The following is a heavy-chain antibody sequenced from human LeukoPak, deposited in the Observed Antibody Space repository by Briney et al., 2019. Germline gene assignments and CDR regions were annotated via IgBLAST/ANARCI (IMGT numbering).Heavy chain of an antibody. CDR3: AKDQSCSGGSCYFDY. J-gene: IGHJ4*02. Sequence: GGSLRLSCAASGFTVSSNYMSWVRQAPGKGLEWVSGISGSSDSTYYADSVKGRFTISRDNSKNTLHLQMDSLRAEDTAVYYCAKDQSCSGGSCYFDYWGQGNLVTVSS. D-gene: IGHD2-15*01. CDR2: ISGSSDST. CDR1: GFTVSSNY. V-gene: IGHV3-23*01.